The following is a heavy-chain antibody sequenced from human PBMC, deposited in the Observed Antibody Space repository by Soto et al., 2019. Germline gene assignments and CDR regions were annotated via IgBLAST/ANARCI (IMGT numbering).Heavy chain of an antibody. Sequence: QVQLVESGGGVVQPGRSLRLSCAASGFTFSSYGMHWVRQAPGKGLEWVAGIWYDGSNKHYADSLKGRITITRDNSKHTLYLQMNSLRAEDTAVYYCAGASLTMVRGDPYGSQGPVVTVSS. CDR3: AGASLTMVRGDPY. CDR2: IWYDGSNK. CDR1: GFTFSSYG. V-gene: IGHV3-33*01. D-gene: IGHD3-10*01. J-gene: IGHJ4*02.